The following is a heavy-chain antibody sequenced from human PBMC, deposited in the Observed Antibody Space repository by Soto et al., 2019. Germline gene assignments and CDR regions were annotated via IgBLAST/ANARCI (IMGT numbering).Heavy chain of an antibody. V-gene: IGHV3-23*01. CDR1: GFTFSSYA. Sequence: EVQLLESGGGLVQPGGSLRLSCAASGFTFSSYAMSWVRQAPGKGLAWVSGISGSGVSTYYADSVKGRFTISRDNSKSTLYLQMTSLRAEDTAVYYCAKDRERIATRSIDYWGQGTLVTVSS. CDR2: ISGSGVST. J-gene: IGHJ4*02. D-gene: IGHD6-6*01. CDR3: AKDRERIATRSIDY.